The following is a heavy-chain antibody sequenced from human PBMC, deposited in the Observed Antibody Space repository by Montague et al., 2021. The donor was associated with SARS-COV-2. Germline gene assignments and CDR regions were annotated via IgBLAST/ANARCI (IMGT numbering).Heavy chain of an antibody. J-gene: IGHJ6*02. D-gene: IGHD1-20*01. V-gene: IGHV4-39*07. CDR2: RRT. Sequence: RRTYYNPSLKSRVTISVDTSKNQFSLRLSSVTAADTAVCYCARDQGYNWNYYYYYGMDVWGQGTTVPVSS. CDR3: ARDQGYNWNYYYYYGMDV.